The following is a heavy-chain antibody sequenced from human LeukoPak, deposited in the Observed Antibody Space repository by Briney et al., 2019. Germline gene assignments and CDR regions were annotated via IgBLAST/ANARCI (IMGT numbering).Heavy chain of an antibody. CDR2: ISSSSSTI. D-gene: IGHD5-24*01. CDR3: ARASYQRWLQLGGD. CDR1: GFSFSRYS. Sequence: GGSLRLSCAASGFSFSRYSMNWVRQAPGKGLEWVSYISSSSSTIYYADSVKGRFTISRDNAKNSLHLQMKSLRDEDAAVYYCARASYQRWLQLGGDWGQGTLVTVSS. J-gene: IGHJ4*02. V-gene: IGHV3-48*02.